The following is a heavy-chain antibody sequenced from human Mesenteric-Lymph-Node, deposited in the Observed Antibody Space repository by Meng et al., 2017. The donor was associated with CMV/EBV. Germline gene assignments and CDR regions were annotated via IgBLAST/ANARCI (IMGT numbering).Heavy chain of an antibody. D-gene: IGHD2-15*01. CDR2: IYHSGST. Sequence: SETLSLTCAVSGGSISSSNWWSWVRQPPGKGLEWIGEIYHSGSTNYNPSLKSRVTISVDKSKNQFSLKLSSVTAAGTAVYYCARDRQEGGYYYYYGMDVWGQGTTVTVSS. V-gene: IGHV4-4*02. CDR3: ARDRQEGGYYYYYGMDV. J-gene: IGHJ6*02. CDR1: GGSISSSNW.